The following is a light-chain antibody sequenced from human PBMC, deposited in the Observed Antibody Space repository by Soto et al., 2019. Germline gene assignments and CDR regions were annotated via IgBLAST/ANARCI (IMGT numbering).Light chain of an antibody. J-gene: IGKJ3*01. CDR3: QQYGSSPRFT. V-gene: IGKV3-20*01. CDR2: GAS. CDR1: QSVSSSY. Sequence: EIVLTQSPGTLSLSPGERATLSCRASQSVSSSYLAWYQQKPGQAPRLLIYGASSRATGIPDSFSGSGSGTDFTLTISRLEPEDFAVYYCQQYGSSPRFTCGRGTKVDIK.